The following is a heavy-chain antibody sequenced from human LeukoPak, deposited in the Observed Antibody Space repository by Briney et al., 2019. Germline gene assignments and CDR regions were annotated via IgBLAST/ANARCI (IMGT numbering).Heavy chain of an antibody. CDR2: ISASGGGT. Sequence: PGGSLRLSCAASGFTFSSDGMSWVRQAPGKGLEWLSSISASGGGTVYADSVKGRVTISRDNSKNTLYLQMSSLRAEDTAVYSCAKNLLGSESYSWYFDLWGRGTLVTVSS. CDR1: GFTFSSDG. CDR3: AKNLLGSESYSWYFDL. D-gene: IGHD1-26*01. J-gene: IGHJ2*01. V-gene: IGHV3-23*01.